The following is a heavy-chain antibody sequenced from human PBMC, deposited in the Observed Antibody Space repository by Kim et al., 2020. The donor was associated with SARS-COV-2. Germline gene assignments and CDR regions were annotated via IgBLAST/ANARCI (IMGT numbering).Heavy chain of an antibody. J-gene: IGHJ5*01. CDR3: ARTTSGWPNWFDS. D-gene: IGHD6-19*01. Sequence: ASVKVSCMTSGYFFNTYDINWVRQASGQGLEWLGWVNPSTGNTGYAQKFQGRVTVTRDTSRRTAYMERRNLGYEDTAVYYCARTTSGWPNWFDSWGQGTL. CDR2: VNPSTGNT. CDR1: GYFFNTYD. V-gene: IGHV1-8*02.